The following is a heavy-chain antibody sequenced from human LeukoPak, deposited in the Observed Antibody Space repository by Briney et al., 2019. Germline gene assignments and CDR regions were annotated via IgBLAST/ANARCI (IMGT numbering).Heavy chain of an antibody. V-gene: IGHV4-61*02. CDR2: FYTSGGT. CDR1: GGSISTGSYY. J-gene: IGHJ4*02. CDR3: ASSRHNYYDSSPSGY. Sequence: SQTLSLTCTVSGGSISTGSYYWSWIRQPAGKGLEWIGRFYTSGGTNYNPSLKSRVTISVDTSKNQFSLKLSSVTAADTAVYYCASSRHNYYDSSPSGYWGQGTLVTVSS. D-gene: IGHD3-22*01.